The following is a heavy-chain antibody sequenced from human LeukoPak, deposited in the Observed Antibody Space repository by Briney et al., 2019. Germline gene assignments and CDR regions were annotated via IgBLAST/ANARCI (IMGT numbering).Heavy chain of an antibody. CDR2: INHSGST. J-gene: IGHJ4*02. Sequence: SETLSLTCAVYGGSFSGYYWSWIRQPPGKGLEWIGEINHSGSTNYNPSLKSRVTISVDTSKNQFSLKLSSVTAADTAVYYCARSNPYYYDSSGSGSAYYFDYWGQGTLVTVSS. D-gene: IGHD3-22*01. CDR1: GGSFSGYY. CDR3: ARSNPYYYDSSGSGSAYYFDY. V-gene: IGHV4-34*01.